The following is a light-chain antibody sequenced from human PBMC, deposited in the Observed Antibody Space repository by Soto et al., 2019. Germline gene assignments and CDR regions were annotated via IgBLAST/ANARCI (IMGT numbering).Light chain of an antibody. CDR1: SGHSSYA. CDR3: QTWGAGHVV. Sequence: QLVLTQSPSASASPGASVKLTCTLSSGHSSYAIAWHQQQPEKGPRYLMKVKSDGSHTKGDGIPDRFSGSSSGAERYLTISSLQSEDEADYYCQTWGAGHVVLGGGTKLTVL. V-gene: IGLV4-69*01. J-gene: IGLJ2*01. CDR2: VKSDGSH.